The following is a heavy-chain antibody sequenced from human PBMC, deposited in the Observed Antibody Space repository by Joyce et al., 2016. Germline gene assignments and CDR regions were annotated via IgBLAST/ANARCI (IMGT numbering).Heavy chain of an antibody. J-gene: IGHJ4*02. CDR1: GFTFSGSA. V-gene: IGHV3-73*02. D-gene: IGHD4-17*01. CDR3: ARHGSLPYGAPNDY. CDR2: IRTKANYYAT. Sequence: EVQLVESGGALVQPGGSLKLSCSASGFTFSGSAIHWVRLASGKGLEWIGRIRTKANYYATTYTASLEGRFTISRDDSKNTAYLQINNLKSEDTAVYYCARHGSLPYGAPNDYWGPGTLVTVSS.